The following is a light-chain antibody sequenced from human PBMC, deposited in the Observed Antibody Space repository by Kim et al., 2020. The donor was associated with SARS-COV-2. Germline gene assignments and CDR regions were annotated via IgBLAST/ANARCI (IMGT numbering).Light chain of an antibody. Sequence: DIQMTQSPSSLSASVGDRVTITCRASQRISRYLNWYQQKPAKAPKLLIYGASSLRSGVPSRFSGSGSDTDFSLTINSLQPEDLATYFCQQSFSFPYTFGQGTKLEI. CDR1: QRISRY. J-gene: IGKJ2*01. CDR3: QQSFSFPYT. V-gene: IGKV1-39*01. CDR2: GAS.